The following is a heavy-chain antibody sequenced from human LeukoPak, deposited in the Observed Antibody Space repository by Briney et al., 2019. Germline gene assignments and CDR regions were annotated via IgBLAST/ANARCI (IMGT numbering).Heavy chain of an antibody. CDR2: ISGSGGST. V-gene: IGHV3-23*01. J-gene: IGHJ4*02. CDR1: GFTFSSYA. CDR3: AKGIAARSVRYYFDY. Sequence: GGSLRLSCAASGFTFSSYAMSWVRQAPGKGLEWVSAISGSGGSTYYADSVKGRFTISRDNSKNALYLQMNSLRAEDTAVYYCAKGIAARSVRYYFDYWGQGTLVTVSS. D-gene: IGHD6-6*01.